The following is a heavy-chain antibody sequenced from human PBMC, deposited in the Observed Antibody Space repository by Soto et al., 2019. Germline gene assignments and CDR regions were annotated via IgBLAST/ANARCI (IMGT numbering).Heavy chain of an antibody. Sequence: SVKVSCKASGFTFTSSAMQWVRQARGQRLEWIGWIVVGSGNTNYAQKFQERVTITRDMSTSTAYMELSSLRSEDTAVYYCAADLFAYCGGDCSVFDYWGQGTLVTVSS. CDR1: GFTFTSSA. D-gene: IGHD2-21*02. J-gene: IGHJ4*02. CDR2: IVVGSGNT. CDR3: AADLFAYCGGDCSVFDY. V-gene: IGHV1-58*02.